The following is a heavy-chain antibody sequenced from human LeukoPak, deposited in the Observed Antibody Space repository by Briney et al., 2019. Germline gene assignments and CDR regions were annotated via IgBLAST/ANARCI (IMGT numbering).Heavy chain of an antibody. Sequence: KPSETLSLTCTVSGGSISNYYWTWIRQSPGKGLEWIANIYYGGNTRYNPFLKSRVTISADTSKNLVSLKLRSVTAADTAVYYCAKHVPGTPSDIWGQGTMVTVSS. CDR2: IYYGGNT. V-gene: IGHV4-59*08. CDR1: GGSISNYY. D-gene: IGHD1-1*01. J-gene: IGHJ3*02. CDR3: AKHVPGTPSDI.